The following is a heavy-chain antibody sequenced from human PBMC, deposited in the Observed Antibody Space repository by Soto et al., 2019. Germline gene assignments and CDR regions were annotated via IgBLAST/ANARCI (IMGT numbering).Heavy chain of an antibody. D-gene: IGHD3-22*01. CDR1: GGSISSGGYS. CDR3: ARGGYYYADAFDV. V-gene: IGHV4-30-2*01. CDR2: TYHSGST. Sequence: PSETLSLTCAVSGGSISSGGYSWSWIRQPPGKGLEWIGYTYHSGSTYYNPSLKSRVTISVDRSKNQFSLKVSSVTAADTAVYYCARGGYYYADAFDVWGQGTMVTVSS. J-gene: IGHJ3*01.